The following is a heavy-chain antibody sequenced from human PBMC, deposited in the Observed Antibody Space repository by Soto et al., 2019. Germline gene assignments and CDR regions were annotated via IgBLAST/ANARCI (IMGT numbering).Heavy chain of an antibody. CDR3: ARQGSGSHNWFDP. J-gene: IGHJ5*02. D-gene: IGHD3-10*01. V-gene: IGHV4-34*01. Sequence: SETLSLTCAVYGGSFSGYYWSWIRQPPGKGLEWIGEINHSGSTNYNPSLTSRVTISVDTSKNQFSLKLSSVTVADTAVYYCARQGSGSHNWFDPWGQGTLVTVSS. CDR1: GGSFSGYY. CDR2: INHSGST.